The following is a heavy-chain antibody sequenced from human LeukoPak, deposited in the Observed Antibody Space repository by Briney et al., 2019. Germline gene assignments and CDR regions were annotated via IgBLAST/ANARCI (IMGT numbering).Heavy chain of an antibody. V-gene: IGHV4-38-2*02. CDR1: GYSISSGYY. CDR2: IYHSGST. J-gene: IGHJ4*02. CDR3: ARSSSGWYAD. D-gene: IGHD6-19*01. Sequence: PSETLSLTCTVSGYSISSGYYWGWIRQPPGKGLEWIGNIYHSGSTYYNPSLKSRVTISLDTSKNQFSLNLGSVTAADTAVYYCARSSSGWYADWGQGTLVTVSS.